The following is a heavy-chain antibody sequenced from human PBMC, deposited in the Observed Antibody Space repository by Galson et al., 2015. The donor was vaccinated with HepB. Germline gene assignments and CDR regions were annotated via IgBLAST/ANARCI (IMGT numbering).Heavy chain of an antibody. CDR1: GFTFSSYD. V-gene: IGHV3-23*01. D-gene: IGHD2-15*01. CDR3: VKGWLDY. J-gene: IGHJ4*02. CDR2: ISGSGGET. Sequence: SLRLSCAASGFTFSSYDMGWVRHAPGKGLEWVSGISGSGGETYYADSVKGRFTISRDNSKNTLYLQMNSLRAEDTAVYYCVKGWLDYWGQGTLVTVSS.